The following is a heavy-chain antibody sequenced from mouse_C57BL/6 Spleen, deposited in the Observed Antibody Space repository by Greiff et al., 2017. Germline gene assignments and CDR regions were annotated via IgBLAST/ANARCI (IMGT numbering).Heavy chain of an antibody. CDR3: ARDYGSSYGDY. CDR2: IHPKSGST. Sequence: VQLQQPGAELVKPGASVTLSCKASGYTFNSYWMHWVKQRPGQGLEWIGMIHPKSGSTNYNEKFKSKATLTVDKSSSTAYMQLRSLTSEDSAVYYCARDYGSSYGDYWGQGTTLTVSS. D-gene: IGHD1-1*01. V-gene: IGHV1-64*01. CDR1: GYTFNSYW. J-gene: IGHJ2*01.